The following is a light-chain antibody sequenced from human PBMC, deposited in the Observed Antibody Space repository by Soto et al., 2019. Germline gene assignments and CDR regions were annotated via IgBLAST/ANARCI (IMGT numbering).Light chain of an antibody. Sequence: DIQITQSPSTLSASVGDRVTITCRASQSISSWLAWYQQKLGRAPRLLIYDASSLESGVPSRFSGSGYGTEFTLTISSLQPDDFATYYCQKLVSSPWTFGQGTKVDIK. V-gene: IGKV1-5*01. CDR1: QSISSW. CDR2: DAS. J-gene: IGKJ1*01. CDR3: QKLVSSPWT.